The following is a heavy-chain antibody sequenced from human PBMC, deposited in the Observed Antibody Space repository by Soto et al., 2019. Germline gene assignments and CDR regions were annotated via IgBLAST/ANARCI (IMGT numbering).Heavy chain of an antibody. Sequence: GGSLRLSCAASGSTSSSYAMSWIRQAPGKGLEWVSTISGSGHSTYYADSVKGRFTISRDNSKNTLYLQMNSLRAEDTAVYYCAKVIGTLIVVLIDAFDIWGRGTMVTVPS. CDR2: ISGSGHST. D-gene: IGHD3-22*01. V-gene: IGHV3-23*01. J-gene: IGHJ3*02. CDR3: AKVIGTLIVVLIDAFDI. CDR1: GSTSSSYA.